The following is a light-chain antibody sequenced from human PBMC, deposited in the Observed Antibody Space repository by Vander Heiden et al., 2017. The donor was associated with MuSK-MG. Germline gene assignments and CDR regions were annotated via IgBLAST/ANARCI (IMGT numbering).Light chain of an antibody. J-gene: IGKJ4*01. CDR2: GAS. CDR1: QSASSNY. V-gene: IGKV3-20*01. CDR3: QQYGSSPRLT. Sequence: LAQSARSRSLTAGERATLSCGASQSASSNYLAWYQQKPGQAPRLLIYGASSRAAGIPDRFSGSGSGTDFTLTISRLEPEDFAVYYCQQYGSSPRLTFGGGTKVEIK.